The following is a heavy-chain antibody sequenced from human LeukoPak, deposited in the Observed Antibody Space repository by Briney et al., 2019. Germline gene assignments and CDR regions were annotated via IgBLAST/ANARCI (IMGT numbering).Heavy chain of an antibody. J-gene: IGHJ4*02. CDR1: GGTFSSYA. D-gene: IGHD3-10*01. Sequence: GASVKVSCKASGGTFSSYAISWVRQAPGQGLEWMGGIIPIFGTANYAQKFQGRVTMTRDTSTCTVYMELSSLRSEDTAVYYCAREGSGSGSYYNSASYWGQGTLVTVSS. CDR2: IIPIFGTA. CDR3: AREGSGSGSYYNSASY. V-gene: IGHV1-69*05.